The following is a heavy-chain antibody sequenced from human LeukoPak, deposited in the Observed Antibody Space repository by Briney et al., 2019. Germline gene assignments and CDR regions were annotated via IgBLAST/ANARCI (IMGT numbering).Heavy chain of an antibody. J-gene: IGHJ5*02. D-gene: IGHD3-22*01. Sequence: GGSLRLSCAASGNYWMHWVRQAPGKGLVWVSHINSDGSWTSYADSVKGRFTISRDNAKNSLYLQMNSLRAEDTAVYFCARYNSAYSSPPWGQGTLVTVSS. CDR1: GNYW. CDR3: ARYNSAYSSPP. V-gene: IGHV3-74*01. CDR2: INSDGSWT.